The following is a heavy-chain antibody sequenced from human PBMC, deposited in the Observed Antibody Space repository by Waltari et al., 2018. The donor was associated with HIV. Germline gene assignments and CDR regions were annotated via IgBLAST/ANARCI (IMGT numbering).Heavy chain of an antibody. Sequence: EVQLVESGGGLVQPGGAMRRSWAASGFTFSNYWLSWVRQAPGKGLEWVANIKQDGSEKYYVDSVKGRFTISRDNDKNSVDLQMNSLRAEDTAVYYCARDGGRRGPFGYWGQGTLVTVSS. V-gene: IGHV3-7*01. D-gene: IGHD3-3*01. CDR3: ARDGGRRGPFGY. J-gene: IGHJ4*02. CDR1: GFTFSNYW. CDR2: IKQDGSEK.